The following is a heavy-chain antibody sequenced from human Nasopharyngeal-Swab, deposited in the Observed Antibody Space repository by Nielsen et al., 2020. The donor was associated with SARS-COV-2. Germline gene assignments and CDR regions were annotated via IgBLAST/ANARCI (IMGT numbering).Heavy chain of an antibody. Sequence: ASVKVSCKASGYTFTGYYMHWVRQAPGQGLEWMGWINPNSGGTNYAQKFQGRVTMTRDTSISTAYMELSSLRSEDTAVYYCARAGKPKPRLPILYSGSYHDKKYSFDYFDDWGQGTLVTVSS. V-gene: IGHV1-2*02. J-gene: IGHJ4*02. CDR1: GYTFTGYY. D-gene: IGHD1-26*01. CDR2: INPNSGGT. CDR3: ARAGKPKPRLPILYSGSYHDKKYSFDYFDD.